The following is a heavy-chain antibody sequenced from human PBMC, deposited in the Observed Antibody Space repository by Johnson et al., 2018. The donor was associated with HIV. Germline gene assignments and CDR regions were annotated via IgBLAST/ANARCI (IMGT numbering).Heavy chain of an antibody. V-gene: IGHV3-74*01. CDR1: GVTVSNNY. Sequence: VQLVESGGGLVQRGGSLRLSCVASGVTVSNNYMIWVRQAPGNGLEWVSRINSDGTGTSYADSVKGRFTVSRDNAKNTLYLQMNSLRDEDTAVYYCVREGPSERAGFDIWGQGTMVAVSS. J-gene: IGHJ3*02. CDR2: INSDGTGT. CDR3: VREGPSERAGFDI.